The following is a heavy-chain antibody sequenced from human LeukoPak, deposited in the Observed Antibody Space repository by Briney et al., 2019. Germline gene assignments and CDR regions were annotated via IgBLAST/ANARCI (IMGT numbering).Heavy chain of an antibody. CDR2: FSGDCGST. CDR3: AKDIEDSSPSEGFDY. J-gene: IGHJ4*02. V-gene: IGHV3-43*02. CDR1: GFTFDDYA. D-gene: IGHD6-6*01. Sequence: PGGSLRLSCAASGFTFDDYAMHWVRRSPGKGLEWVSLFSGDCGSTYYGDSVKGRFTISRDNSKNSLYLQMNSLRTEDTALYYCAKDIEDSSPSEGFDYWGQGTLVTVSS.